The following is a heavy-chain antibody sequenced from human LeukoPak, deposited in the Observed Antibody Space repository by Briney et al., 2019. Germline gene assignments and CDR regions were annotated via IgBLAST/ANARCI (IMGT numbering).Heavy chain of an antibody. J-gene: IGHJ4*02. V-gene: IGHV3-66*02. D-gene: IGHD1-26*01. Sequence: PGGSLRLSCAASGFAVSSNYMSWVRQAPGKGLEWVSVIYSGGSTYYADSVKGRFTISRDNSKNTLYLQMNSLRAEDTAVYYCARDSGSYSYDYWGQGTLDTVSS. CDR1: GFAVSSNY. CDR3: ARDSGSYSYDY. CDR2: IYSGGST.